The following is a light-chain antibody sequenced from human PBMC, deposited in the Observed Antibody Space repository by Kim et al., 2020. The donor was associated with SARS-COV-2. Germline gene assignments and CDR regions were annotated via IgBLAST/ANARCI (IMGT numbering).Light chain of an antibody. CDR3: LLSYSDARV. CDR1: TGAVTSGHY. J-gene: IGLJ1*01. Sequence: PGGTVTLTCGSSTGAVTSGHYPYWFQQQPGQAPRTLIYDPSKKQSWTPARFSGSLLGGKAALTRSDAQPEDEAEYYCLLSYSDARVFGTGTKVTVL. CDR2: DPS. V-gene: IGLV7-46*01.